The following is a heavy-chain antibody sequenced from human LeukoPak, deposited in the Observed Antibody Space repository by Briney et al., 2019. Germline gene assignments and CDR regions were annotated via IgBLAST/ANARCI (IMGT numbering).Heavy chain of an antibody. CDR2: INSDGSST. V-gene: IGHV3-74*01. J-gene: IGHJ4*02. CDR3: ASSAGY. Sequence: GGSVRLSCAASGFSFSRYWMHWVLQAPGKGLVWVSRINSDGSSTSYADSVKGRFTISRDNAKNTLYLQMNSLRAEDTAVYYCASSAGYWGQGTLVTVSS. D-gene: IGHD3-10*01. CDR1: GFSFSRYW.